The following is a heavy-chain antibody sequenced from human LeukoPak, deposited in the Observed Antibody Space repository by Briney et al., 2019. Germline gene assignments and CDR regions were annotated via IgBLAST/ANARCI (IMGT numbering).Heavy chain of an antibody. CDR3: AKANWDDEYIFTN. Sequence: PGGSLRLSCAASGFTFSSYSMNWVRQAPGKGLEWVSAISGSGGRTYYADSVKGRFTISRDNSKNTLYVQMNSLRAEDTAVYYCAKANWDDEYIFTNWGQGTLVTVSS. CDR1: GFTFSSYS. V-gene: IGHV3-23*01. CDR2: ISGSGGRT. D-gene: IGHD1-1*01. J-gene: IGHJ4*02.